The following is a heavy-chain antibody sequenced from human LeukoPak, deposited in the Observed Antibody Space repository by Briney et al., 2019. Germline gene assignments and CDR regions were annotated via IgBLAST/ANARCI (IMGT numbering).Heavy chain of an antibody. V-gene: IGHV3-74*01. Sequence: GGSLRLSCAASGFTFSSYWMHWVRQAPGKGLVWVSRINSDGSSTSYAASVKGRFTISRDNAKNTLYLQMNSLRAEDTAVYYCARDREYCSSTSCLHNWFDPWGQGTLVTVSS. D-gene: IGHD2-2*01. CDR2: INSDGSST. CDR3: ARDREYCSSTSCLHNWFDP. J-gene: IGHJ5*02. CDR1: GFTFSSYW.